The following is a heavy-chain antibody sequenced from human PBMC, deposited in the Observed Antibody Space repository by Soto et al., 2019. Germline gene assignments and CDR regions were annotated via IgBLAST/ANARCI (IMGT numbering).Heavy chain of an antibody. V-gene: IGHV5-10-1*01. J-gene: IGHJ4*02. D-gene: IGHD4-17*01. CDR2: IHPSYSYT. CDR3: ARHLNGYGGNLGALDY. Sequence: VESLNSSCKCSGYSFTSYWISWVRHIPWNGLEWMGRIHPSYSYTNHSPSLQGHVTISADKSISTAYLQWSRLKASDTAMYYCARHLNGYGGNLGALDYWRQGTLVTVSS. CDR1: GYSFTSYW.